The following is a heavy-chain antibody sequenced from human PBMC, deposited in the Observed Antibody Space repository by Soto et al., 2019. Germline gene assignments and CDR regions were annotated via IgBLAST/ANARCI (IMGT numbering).Heavy chain of an antibody. CDR1: GLTFSSYS. V-gene: IGHV3-48*02. Sequence: GGSLRLSCASSGLTFSSYSMNCVRHAPGKWLEWVSYIGDSGHRTYYEDSVKGRFTISRDNVKNSLYLQMNSLRDEDTAVYYCARDPNSGDGNFDCWGQGTLVTVS. J-gene: IGHJ4*02. CDR2: IGDSGHRT. D-gene: IGHD1-26*01. CDR3: ARDPNSGDGNFDC.